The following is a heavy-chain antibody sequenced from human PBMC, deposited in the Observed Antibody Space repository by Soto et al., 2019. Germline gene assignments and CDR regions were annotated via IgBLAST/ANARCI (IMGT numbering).Heavy chain of an antibody. CDR2: IIPIFGTA. CDR1: GGTFSSYA. D-gene: IGHD4-17*01. V-gene: IGHV1-69*01. J-gene: IGHJ4*02. Sequence: SVKVSCKASGGTFSSYAISWVRQAPGQGLEWMGGIIPIFGTANYAQKFQCRVTITADESTSTAYMELSSLRSEDTAVYYCAREYGDYRHFDYWGQGTLVTVS. CDR3: AREYGDYRHFDY.